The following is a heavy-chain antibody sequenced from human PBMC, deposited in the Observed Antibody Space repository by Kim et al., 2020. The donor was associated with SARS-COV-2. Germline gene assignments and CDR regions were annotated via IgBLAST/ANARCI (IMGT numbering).Heavy chain of an antibody. J-gene: IGHJ3*02. CDR1: GGSISSGGYY. CDR2: IYYSGST. D-gene: IGHD3-16*01. V-gene: IGHV4-31*03. Sequence: SETLSLTCTVSGGSISSGGYYWSWIRQHPGKGLEWIGYIYYSGSTYYNPSLKSRVTISVDTSKNQFSLKLSSVTAADTAVYYCASRFEGERHAFDIWGQGTMVTVSS. CDR3: ASRFEGERHAFDI.